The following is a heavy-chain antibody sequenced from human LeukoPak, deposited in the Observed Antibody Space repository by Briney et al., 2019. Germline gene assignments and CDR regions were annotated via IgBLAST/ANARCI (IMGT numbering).Heavy chain of an antibody. J-gene: IGHJ4*02. CDR3: AKGRRYYYDSSGYDY. CDR2: ITPDGSST. CDR1: GFTFSSSW. Sequence: GGSLRLSCAASGFTFSSSWMHWVRQTPGKGLVWVSRITPDGSSTSYADSVKGRFTISRDNSKNTLYLQMNSLRAEDTAVYYCAKGRRYYYDSSGYDYWGQGTLVTVSS. V-gene: IGHV3-74*01. D-gene: IGHD3-22*01.